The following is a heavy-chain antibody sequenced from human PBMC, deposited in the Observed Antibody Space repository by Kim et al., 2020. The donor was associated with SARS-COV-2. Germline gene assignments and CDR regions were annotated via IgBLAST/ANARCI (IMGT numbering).Heavy chain of an antibody. CDR1: GFTFREYD. V-gene: IGHV3-49*03. D-gene: IGHD3-10*01. CDR3: SRGLYDY. Sequence: GGSLRLSCATSGFTFREYDMSWFRQAPGKGLEWVGFIRSTVHGGATEYAASVKGKLTISRDDSRIIAYMQMNSLQTEDTAVYYCSRGLYDYWGQGTLVTV. J-gene: IGHJ4*02. CDR2: IRSTVHGGAT.